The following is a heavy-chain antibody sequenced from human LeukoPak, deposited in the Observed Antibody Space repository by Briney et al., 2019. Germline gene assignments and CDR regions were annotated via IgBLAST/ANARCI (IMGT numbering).Heavy chain of an antibody. Sequence: GGSLRLSCAASGFTLSNAWMSWVRQAPGKGPEWVGRIKSKTDGGTTDYAPPVKGTFTISRDDPKNPLYLQMNSLKTEDTAVYYCTTQTTVTTDYWGQGTLVTVSS. D-gene: IGHD4-17*01. V-gene: IGHV3-15*01. J-gene: IGHJ4*02. CDR3: TTQTTVTTDY. CDR1: GFTLSNAW. CDR2: IKSKTDGGTT.